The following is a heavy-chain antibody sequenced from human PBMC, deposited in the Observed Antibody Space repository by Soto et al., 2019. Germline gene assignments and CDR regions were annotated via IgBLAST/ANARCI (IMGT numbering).Heavy chain of an antibody. J-gene: IGHJ5*02. CDR1: GGSISSGVYY. V-gene: IGHV4-31*03. CDR3: ARDRKDWFDP. Sequence: SETLSLTCTVSGGSISSGVYYWSWIRQHPGKGLEWIGYIYYSGSTYYNPSLKSRVTISVDTSKNQFSLKLSSVTAADTAVYYCARDRKDWFDPWGQGTLVTVSS. CDR2: IYYSGST.